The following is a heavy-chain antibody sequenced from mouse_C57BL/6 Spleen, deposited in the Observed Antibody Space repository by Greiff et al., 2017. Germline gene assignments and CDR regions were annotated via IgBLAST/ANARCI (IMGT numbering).Heavy chain of an antibody. CDR1: GFTFSDYG. CDR3: ARGDYDYAWFAY. D-gene: IGHD2-4*01. CDR2: ISSGSSTI. Sequence: VMLVESGGGLVKPGGSLKLSCAASGFTFSDYGMHWVRQAPEQGLEWVAYISSGSSTIYYADKVKGRFTITRDNAKNTLFLPMTSLRSEDTAMYYCARGDYDYAWFAYWGQGTLVTVSA. J-gene: IGHJ3*01. V-gene: IGHV5-17*01.